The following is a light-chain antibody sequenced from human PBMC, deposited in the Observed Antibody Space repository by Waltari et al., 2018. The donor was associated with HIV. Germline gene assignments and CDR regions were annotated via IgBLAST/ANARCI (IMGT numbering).Light chain of an antibody. Sequence: QSALTQPASVSGSPGQSITISCTGTSSDVGGYNLVSWYQQHPGKAPKLMVYEVSKRPAGVSNRCSSSKSGSTASLTISGLQAEYEADYYCCAYAGSTTYVIFGGGTKLTVL. V-gene: IGLV2-23*02. J-gene: IGLJ2*01. CDR1: SSDVGGYNL. CDR3: CAYAGSTTYVI. CDR2: EVS.